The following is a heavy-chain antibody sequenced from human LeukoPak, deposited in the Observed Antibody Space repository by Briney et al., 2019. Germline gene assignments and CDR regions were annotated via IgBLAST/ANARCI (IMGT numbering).Heavy chain of an antibody. D-gene: IGHD3-10*01. V-gene: IGHV3-7*03. CDR1: GFTFSSYW. CDR2: IKQDGSEK. Sequence: PGGSLGLSRAASGFTFSSYWMSWVRQAPGKGLEWVANIKQDGSEKYYVDSVKGRFTISRDNAKNSLYLQMNSLRAEDTAVYYCARVDYYGSGSYVDYWGQGTLVTVSS. CDR3: ARVDYYGSGSYVDY. J-gene: IGHJ4*02.